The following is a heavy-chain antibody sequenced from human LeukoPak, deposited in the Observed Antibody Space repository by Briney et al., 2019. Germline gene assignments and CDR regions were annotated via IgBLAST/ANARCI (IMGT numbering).Heavy chain of an antibody. Sequence: GASVKVSCKASGYTFTSYYMHWVRQAPGQGLEWMGIINPSGGSTSYTQKFQGRVTMTRVTSTSTVYMELSSLRSEDTAVYYCAREGFPPKISDFWSGLGPYYYYGMDVWGQGTTVTVSS. CDR2: INPSGGST. V-gene: IGHV1-46*01. CDR1: GYTFTSYY. J-gene: IGHJ6*02. CDR3: AREGFPPKISDFWSGLGPYYYYGMDV. D-gene: IGHD3-3*01.